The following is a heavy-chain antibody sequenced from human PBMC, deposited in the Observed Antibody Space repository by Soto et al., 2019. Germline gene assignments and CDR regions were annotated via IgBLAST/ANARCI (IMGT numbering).Heavy chain of an antibody. CDR3: ARDSTDADSGSYSGDY. J-gene: IGHJ4*02. V-gene: IGHV3-48*02. CDR1: GFTFSSYS. Sequence: LRLSCAASGFTFSSYSMNWVRQAPGKGLEWVSYISSSSSTMYYADSVKGRFTISRDNAKNSLFLHMNSLRDEDTAVYYCARDSTDADSGSYSGDYWGQGTLVTVS. D-gene: IGHD1-26*01. CDR2: ISSSSSTM.